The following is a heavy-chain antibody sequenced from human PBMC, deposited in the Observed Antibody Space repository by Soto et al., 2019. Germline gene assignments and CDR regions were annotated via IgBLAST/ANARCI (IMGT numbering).Heavy chain of an antibody. J-gene: IGHJ5*02. CDR2: INHSGST. D-gene: IGHD3-9*01. Sequence: SETLSLTCAVYGGSFSGYYWSWIRQPPGKGLEWIGEINHSGSTNYNPSLKSRVTISVDTSKNQFSLKLSSVTAVDTAVYYCARGLPVLRYFDWLSRPTYNWFDPWGQGTLVTVSS. CDR1: GGSFSGYY. V-gene: IGHV4-34*01. CDR3: ARGLPVLRYFDWLSRPTYNWFDP.